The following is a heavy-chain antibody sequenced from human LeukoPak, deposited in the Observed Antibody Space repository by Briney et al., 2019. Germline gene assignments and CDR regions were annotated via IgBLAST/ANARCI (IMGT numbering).Heavy chain of an antibody. V-gene: IGHV1-18*01. Sequence: GASVKVSCKASGYIFPNYGISWVRQAPGQGLEWMGWISPNSVKTYSAQKFQARATVTTDTSTTTGYMELRNLTSDDTAVYYCTRGGIAVPGEIFDYWGQGTLVTVSS. CDR1: GYIFPNYG. D-gene: IGHD6-19*01. CDR3: TRGGIAVPGEIFDY. J-gene: IGHJ4*02. CDR2: ISPNSVKT.